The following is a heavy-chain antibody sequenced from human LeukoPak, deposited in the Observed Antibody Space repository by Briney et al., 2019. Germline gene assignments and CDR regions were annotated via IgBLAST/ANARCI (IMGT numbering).Heavy chain of an antibody. CDR2: IKQDGSEK. D-gene: IGHD6-13*01. V-gene: IGHV3-7*01. CDR1: GFTFSDYY. CDR3: AKLSSRGAFDI. J-gene: IGHJ3*02. Sequence: QSGGSLRLSCAASGFTFSDYYMSWIRQAPGKGLEWVANIKQDGSEKYYVDSVKGRFTISRDNAKNSLYLQMNSLRAEDTAVYYCAKLSSRGAFDIWGQGTMVTVSS.